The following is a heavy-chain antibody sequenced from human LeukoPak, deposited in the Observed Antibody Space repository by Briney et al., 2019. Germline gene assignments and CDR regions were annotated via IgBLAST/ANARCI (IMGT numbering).Heavy chain of an antibody. CDR2: ISAYNGNT. V-gene: IGHV1-18*01. J-gene: IGHJ6*02. CDR3: ARDRGLCSGGSCYPSYYYYYGMDV. CDR1: GYTFTSYG. Sequence: GASVKVSCKASGYTFTSYGISWVRQAPGQGLEWMGWISAYNGNTNYAQKLQGRVTMTTDTSTSTAYMELRSLRSDDTAVYYCARDRGLCSGGSCYPSYYYYYGMDVWGQGTTVTVSS. D-gene: IGHD2-15*01.